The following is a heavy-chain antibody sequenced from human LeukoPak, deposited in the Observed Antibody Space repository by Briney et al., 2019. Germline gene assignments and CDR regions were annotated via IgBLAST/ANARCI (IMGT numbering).Heavy chain of an antibody. V-gene: IGHV3-30*01. CDR2: ISYDGSNK. CDR3: ARDITPPTYDFWSGYYYGMDV. J-gene: IGHJ6*02. D-gene: IGHD3-3*01. CDR1: GFTFSSYA. Sequence: GGSLRLSCSASGFTFSSYAMHWVRQAPGKGLEWVAVISYDGSNKYYADSVKGRFTISRDNSKNTLYLQMNSLRAEDTAVYYCARDITPPTYDFWSGYYYGMDVWGQGTTVTVSS.